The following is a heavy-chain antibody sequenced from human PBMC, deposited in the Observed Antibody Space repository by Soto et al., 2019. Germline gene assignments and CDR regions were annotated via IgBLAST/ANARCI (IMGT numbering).Heavy chain of an antibody. J-gene: IGHJ4*02. CDR1: GFTFSSYG. CDR2: IWYDGSNK. Sequence: GGSLRLSCAASGFTFSSYGMHWVRQAPGKGLEWVAVIWYDGSNKYYADSVKGRFTISRDNSKNTLYLQMNSLRAEVTAVYYCARGQYSSGWYPFDYWGQGTLVTVSS. V-gene: IGHV3-33*01. CDR3: ARGQYSSGWYPFDY. D-gene: IGHD6-19*01.